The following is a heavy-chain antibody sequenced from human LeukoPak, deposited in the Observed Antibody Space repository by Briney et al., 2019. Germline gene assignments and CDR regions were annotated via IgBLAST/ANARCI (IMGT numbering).Heavy chain of an antibody. CDR1: GFTFTTYG. Sequence: GGSLSLSCAASGFTFTTYGMHWVRQAPGKGLVWVSRIMSDGRSTYADSVKGRFTISRDNSKNTLYLQMNSLRAEDTAVYYCAKDLTTGTLAFDYWGQGTLVTVSS. CDR2: IMSDGRST. CDR3: AKDLTTGTLAFDY. J-gene: IGHJ4*02. V-gene: IGHV3-74*01. D-gene: IGHD1-1*01.